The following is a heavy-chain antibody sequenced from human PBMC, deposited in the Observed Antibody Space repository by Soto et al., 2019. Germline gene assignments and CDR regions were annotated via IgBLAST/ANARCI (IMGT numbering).Heavy chain of an antibody. CDR3: ARVWGGAFDI. V-gene: IGHV4-59*01. J-gene: IGHJ3*02. D-gene: IGHD3-10*01. CDR1: GGSISNYY. Sequence: PSETLSVTSSVAGGSISNYYWSWIRQPPGKGLEWIGYIYYSGSTNYNPSLKSRVTISVDTSKNQFSLKLSSVTAADTAVYYCARVWGGAFDIWGQGTMVTVSS. CDR2: IYYSGST.